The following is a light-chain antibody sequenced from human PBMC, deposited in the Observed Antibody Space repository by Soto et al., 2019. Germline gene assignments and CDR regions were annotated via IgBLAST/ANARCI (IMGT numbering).Light chain of an antibody. J-gene: IGLJ2*01. CDR3: QTWGSGIVV. Sequence: QPVLTQSPSASASLGASVKLTCTLSSGHSNYAIAWHQQQSEKGPRYLMKLNSDGSHSKGDGIPDRFSGSSSGAERYLTMCSLESEDEADYYCQTWGSGIVVFGGGTKLTVL. CDR2: LNSDGSH. V-gene: IGLV4-69*01. CDR1: SGHSNYA.